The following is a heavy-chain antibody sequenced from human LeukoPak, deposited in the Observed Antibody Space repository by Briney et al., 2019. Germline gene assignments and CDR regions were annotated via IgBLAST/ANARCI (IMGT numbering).Heavy chain of an antibody. CDR3: ARHGTRNYDFWSGYYSAEYSQH. CDR2: IYPGDSDT. CDR1: GYSFTSYW. Sequence: GESLQISSKGSGYSFTSYWIGWVRPMPGKGLEWMGIIYPGDSDTRYSPSFQGQVTISADKSISTAYLQWSSLKASDTAMYYCARHGTRNYDFWSGYYSAEYSQHWGQGTLVTVSS. D-gene: IGHD3-3*01. V-gene: IGHV5-51*01. J-gene: IGHJ1*01.